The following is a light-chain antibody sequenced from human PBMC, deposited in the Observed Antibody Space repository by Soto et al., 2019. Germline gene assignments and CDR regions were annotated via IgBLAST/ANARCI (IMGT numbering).Light chain of an antibody. J-gene: IGLJ1*01. Sequence: QSALTQPRSVSGSPGQSVAISCAGTSSDVGGYNYVSWYQQHPGKAPKLMIYDVTKRPSGVPDRFSGSKSGNTASLTISGLQAEDGADYYCNSYAGSYTLYVFGTGTKVTVL. V-gene: IGLV2-11*01. CDR3: NSYAGSYTLYV. CDR2: DVT. CDR1: SSDVGGYNY.